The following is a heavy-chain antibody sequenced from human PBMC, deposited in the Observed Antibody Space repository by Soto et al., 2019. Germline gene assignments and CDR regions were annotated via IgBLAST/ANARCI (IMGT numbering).Heavy chain of an antibody. Sequence: AGGPLGLSCAASGFTFSSYSMNWVRQVPGQGLEWVSIIYSDGYTYYADSVKSRFTVSRDISKNTLYLQMSSLSAEDTAVFYCAKRKYCPRTTCFDYWGQGTLVTVSS. CDR3: AKRKYCPRTTCFDY. J-gene: IGHJ4*02. V-gene: IGHV3-66*01. D-gene: IGHD2-15*01. CDR1: GFTFSSYS. CDR2: IYSDGYT.